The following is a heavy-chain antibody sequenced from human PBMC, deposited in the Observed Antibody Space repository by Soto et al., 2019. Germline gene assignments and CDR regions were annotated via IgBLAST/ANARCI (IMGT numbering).Heavy chain of an antibody. Sequence: ASVKVSCKVSGHKVTELSIYWMRQSPGTGLECMGGFDPKDGLPVYAQNFEGRVTMTEDASTDTAYLEVENLRSEDTAVYFCATVVGLGRYDFDAWGQGSLVTVPS. CDR2: FDPKDGLP. CDR3: ATVVGLGRYDFDA. J-gene: IGHJ5*02. V-gene: IGHV1-24*01. D-gene: IGHD3-16*01. CDR1: GHKVTELS.